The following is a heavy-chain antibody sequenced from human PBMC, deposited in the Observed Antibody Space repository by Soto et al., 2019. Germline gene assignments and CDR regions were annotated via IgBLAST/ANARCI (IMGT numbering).Heavy chain of an antibody. CDR3: AKSPRRGYEPPWDY. Sequence: PGGSLRLSYTASGFSFETYWMSWVRQAPGKGLEWVSVISGSGNNKYYADSVKGRFTISRDNSKNTLYLQMNYVRVEDTAVYYCAKSPRRGYEPPWDYWGQGTLVTVSS. J-gene: IGHJ4*02. V-gene: IGHV3-23*01. CDR1: GFSFETYW. CDR2: ISGSGNNK. D-gene: IGHD5-12*01.